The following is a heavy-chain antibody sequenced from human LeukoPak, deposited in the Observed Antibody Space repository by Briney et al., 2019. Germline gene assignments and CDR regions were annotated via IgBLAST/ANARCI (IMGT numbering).Heavy chain of an antibody. D-gene: IGHD1-14*01. V-gene: IGHV3-30-3*01. J-gene: IGHJ6*02. CDR2: ISYDGSNK. Sequence: GGSLRLSCAASGFTFSSYAMHWVRQAPGKGLEWVAVISYDGSNKYYADSVKSRFTISRDNSKNTLYLQMNSLRAEDTAVYYCARARKYYYYGMDVWGQGTTVTVSS. CDR1: GFTFSSYA. CDR3: ARARKYYYYGMDV.